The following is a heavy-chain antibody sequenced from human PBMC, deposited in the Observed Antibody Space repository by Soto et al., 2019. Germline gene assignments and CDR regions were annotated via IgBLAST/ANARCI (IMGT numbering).Heavy chain of an antibody. CDR3: ARSPPSGSYRAFDY. Sequence: ASVKVSCKASGYTFTGYCMHWVRHAPGQGLEWMGWINPNSGGTNYAQKFQGWVTMTRDTSISTAYMELSRLRSDDTAVYYCARSPPSGSYRAFDYWGQGALVTVSS. V-gene: IGHV1-2*04. D-gene: IGHD1-26*01. J-gene: IGHJ4*02. CDR1: GYTFTGYC. CDR2: INPNSGGT.